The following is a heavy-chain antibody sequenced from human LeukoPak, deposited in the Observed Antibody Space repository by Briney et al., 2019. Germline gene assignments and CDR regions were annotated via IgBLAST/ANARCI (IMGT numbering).Heavy chain of an antibody. Sequence: PGGSLRLSCAASGFTFDDYAMHWVRQAPGKGLEWVSLISGDGGSTYYADSVKGRFTISRDNSKNSLYLQMNSLRTEDTALYYCARGLGCSSTSCSLFDYWGQGTLVTVSS. D-gene: IGHD2-2*01. V-gene: IGHV3-43*02. J-gene: IGHJ4*02. CDR1: GFTFDDYA. CDR3: ARGLGCSSTSCSLFDY. CDR2: ISGDGGST.